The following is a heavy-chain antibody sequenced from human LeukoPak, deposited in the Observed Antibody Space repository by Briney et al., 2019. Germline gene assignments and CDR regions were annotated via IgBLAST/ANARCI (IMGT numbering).Heavy chain of an antibody. V-gene: IGHV2-5*01. CDR1: GLSLSTSGVG. CDR3: AHSTRAPNRYNWFDP. Sequence: SGPTLVKPTQTLTLTCTFSGLSLSTSGVGVGWIRQPPGKALEWLALIYWNDDKRYSPSLKSRLTITKDTSKNQVVLTMTNMDPVDTATYYCAHSTRAPNRYNWFDPWGQGTLVTVSS. D-gene: IGHD1-14*01. CDR2: IYWNDDK. J-gene: IGHJ5*02.